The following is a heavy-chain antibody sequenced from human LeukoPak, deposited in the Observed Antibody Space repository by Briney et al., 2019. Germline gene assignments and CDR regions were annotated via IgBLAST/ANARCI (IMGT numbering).Heavy chain of an antibody. CDR2: INPNSGGA. CDR3: AIFAVAGLPQDY. CDR1: GYTFTGHY. Sequence: RASVKVSCKASGYTFTGHYMHWVRQAPGQGLEWMGWINPNSGGARFAEKFQGRVTMTRDTSITTSYVELSRLRSDDTAVYYCAIFAVAGLPQDYRGKGTLVIVSS. J-gene: IGHJ4*02. V-gene: IGHV1-2*02. D-gene: IGHD6-19*01.